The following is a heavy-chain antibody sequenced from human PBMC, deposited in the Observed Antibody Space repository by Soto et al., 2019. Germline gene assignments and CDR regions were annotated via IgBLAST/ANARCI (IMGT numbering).Heavy chain of an antibody. D-gene: IGHD3-22*01. V-gene: IGHV5-51*01. CDR1: VYTFSSYW. CDR3: ARLHNFDNSGSSEGLDY. CDR2: IYPDDSDT. J-gene: IGHJ4*02. Sequence: GESLKISCKASVYTFSSYWIGWVRQMPGKGLEWMGIIYPDDSDTRYIPSFQGQVTMSVDKSVTTAYLQWSSLKASDTAMYYCARLHNFDNSGSSEGLDYWGQGTLVTVSS.